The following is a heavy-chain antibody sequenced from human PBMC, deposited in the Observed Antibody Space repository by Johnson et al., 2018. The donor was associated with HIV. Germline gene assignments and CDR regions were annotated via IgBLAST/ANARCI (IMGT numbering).Heavy chain of an antibody. Sequence: QVQLVESGGGVVQVGRSLRLSCEASGFTFSRYGMHWVRQAPGKGLEWVSVIYSGGSTYYADSVKGRFTISRDTSKNMLYLQMNSLRPEDTAVYYCTRGSFTDDAFGVWGLGTMVTVSS. J-gene: IGHJ3*01. CDR3: TRGSFTDDAFGV. V-gene: IGHV3-NL1*01. CDR1: GFTFSRYG. CDR2: IYSGGST. D-gene: IGHD1-26*01.